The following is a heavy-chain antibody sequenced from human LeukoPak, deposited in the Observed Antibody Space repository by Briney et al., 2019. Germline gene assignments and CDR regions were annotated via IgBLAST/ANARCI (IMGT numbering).Heavy chain of an antibody. J-gene: IGHJ5*02. D-gene: IGHD2-2*01. CDR1: GDSISSGNYY. V-gene: IGHV4-61*09. Sequence: SQTLSLTCTVSGDSISSGNYYWTWIRQPAGKGLEWIGHIYTSRSTNYNPSLKSRVTISVDTSKNQFSLELSSVTAADTAVYYCARDRGGYCSSTSCYAGYWFDPWGQGTLVTVSS. CDR2: IYTSRST. CDR3: ARDRGGYCSSTSCYAGYWFDP.